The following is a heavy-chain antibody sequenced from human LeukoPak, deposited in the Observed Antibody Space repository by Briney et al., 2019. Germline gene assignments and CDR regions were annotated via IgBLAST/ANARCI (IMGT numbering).Heavy chain of an antibody. Sequence: GESLKISCKGSGYSFTRYWIGWVRQMPGKGLEWLGIIYPGDSDATYSPSFQGQVTISADKSISTAYLQWSSLKASDTAMYYCARRASMATIDYWGQGTLVTASS. CDR3: ARRASMATIDY. CDR1: GYSFTRYW. V-gene: IGHV5-51*01. D-gene: IGHD5-12*01. J-gene: IGHJ4*02. CDR2: IYPGDSDA.